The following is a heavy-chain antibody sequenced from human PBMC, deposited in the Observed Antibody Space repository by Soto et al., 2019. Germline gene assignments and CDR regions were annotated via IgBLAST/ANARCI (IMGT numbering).Heavy chain of an antibody. V-gene: IGHV1-69*05. CDR1: GGTFSSYA. D-gene: IGHD1-7*01. J-gene: IGHJ4*02. CDR2: IIPIFGTA. CDR3: ARTPRVTGTTDFDY. Sequence: ASVKVSCKASGGTFSSYAISWVRQAPGQGLEWMGGIIPIFGTANYAQKLQGRVTMTTDTSTSTAYMELRSLRSDDTAVYYCARTPRVTGTTDFDYWGQGTLVTVSS.